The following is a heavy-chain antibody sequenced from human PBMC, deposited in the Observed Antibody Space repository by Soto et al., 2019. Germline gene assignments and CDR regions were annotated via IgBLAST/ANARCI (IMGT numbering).Heavy chain of an antibody. V-gene: IGHV4-39*01. CDR1: GGSISSRSYY. Sequence: SETLSLTCSVSGGSISSRSYYWGWIRQPPGKGLEWIASIYYSGSTYYNPSLKSRITINPDTSNNQLSLQLNSVTPDDTAVYYCARLIGNSWLDSWGQGTLVTVSS. CDR2: IYYSGST. J-gene: IGHJ5*01. CDR3: ARLIGNSWLDS.